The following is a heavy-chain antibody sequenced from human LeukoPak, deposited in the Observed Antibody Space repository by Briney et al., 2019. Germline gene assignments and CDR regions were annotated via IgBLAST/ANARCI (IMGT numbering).Heavy chain of an antibody. CDR3: AQKAPYSPGYSQD. Sequence: PSETLSLTCTVSGGSITSYYWTWIRQPPGRGLEWIGYIYHSGTTNYNPSLRSRVTISVDTSKDQFSLKLSSVTAADTAVYYCAQKAPYSPGYSQDWGQGTLVTASS. J-gene: IGHJ1*01. D-gene: IGHD2-15*01. V-gene: IGHV4-59*01. CDR1: GGSITSYY. CDR2: IYHSGTT.